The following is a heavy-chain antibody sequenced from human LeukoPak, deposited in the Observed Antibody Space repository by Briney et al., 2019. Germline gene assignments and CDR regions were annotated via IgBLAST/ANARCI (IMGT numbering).Heavy chain of an antibody. CDR2: IYSGGST. Sequence: GGSLRLSCAASGFTVSTNYMSWVRQAPGKGLEWVSVIYSGGSTYYADSVEGRFTIFRDNSKNVLYLQMNSLRAEDTAVYYCARGSAYSHWGQGTLVTVSS. J-gene: IGHJ4*02. D-gene: IGHD3-22*01. V-gene: IGHV3-66*02. CDR1: GFTVSTNY. CDR3: ARGSAYSH.